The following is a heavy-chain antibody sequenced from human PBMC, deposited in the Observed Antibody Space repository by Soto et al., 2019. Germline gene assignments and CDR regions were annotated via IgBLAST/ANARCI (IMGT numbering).Heavy chain of an antibody. D-gene: IGHD3-22*01. CDR2: IIPIFSTV. Sequence: SVKVTCKAAGGTFSSYAISWVRQALGQGLEWMGGIIPIFSTVNYVQKFQGRVTITADESTSTAYMELSSLRSEDTAVYYCVGYYYDTRGYYFDYWGQGAQVTVSS. J-gene: IGHJ4*02. CDR3: VGYYYDTRGYYFDY. CDR1: GGTFSSYA. V-gene: IGHV1-69*13.